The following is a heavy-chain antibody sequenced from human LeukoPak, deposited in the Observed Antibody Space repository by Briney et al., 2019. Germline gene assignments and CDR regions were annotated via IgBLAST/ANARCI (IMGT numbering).Heavy chain of an antibody. V-gene: IGHV3-7*01. CDR2: IKQDGSEK. CDR1: GFTFSSYW. D-gene: IGHD4-17*01. J-gene: IGHJ4*02. CDR3: ARERGGLSTVTPPKLFDY. Sequence: GGSLRLSCAASGFTFSSYWMSWVRQAPGKGLEWVANIKQDGSEKYYVDSVKGRFTISRDNAKNSLFLQMNSLRAEDAAVYYCARERGGLSTVTPPKLFDYWGQGTLVTVSS.